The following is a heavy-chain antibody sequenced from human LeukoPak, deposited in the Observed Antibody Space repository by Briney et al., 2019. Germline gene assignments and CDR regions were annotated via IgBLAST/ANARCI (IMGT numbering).Heavy chain of an antibody. Sequence: PSQTLSLTCTVSGGSISSCSYYWSWIRQPAGKGLEWIGRIYTSGSTNYNPSLKSRVTISVDTSKNQFSLKLSSVTAADTAVYYCARGDDYGDYNWFDPWGQGTLVTVSS. J-gene: IGHJ5*02. CDR2: IYTSGST. CDR1: GGSISSCSYY. CDR3: ARGDDYGDYNWFDP. D-gene: IGHD4-17*01. V-gene: IGHV4-61*02.